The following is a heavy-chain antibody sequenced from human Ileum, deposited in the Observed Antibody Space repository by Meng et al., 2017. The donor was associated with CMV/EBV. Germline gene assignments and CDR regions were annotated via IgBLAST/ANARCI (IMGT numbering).Heavy chain of an antibody. CDR2: ISYDGSIK. CDR3: AREPYGSGSYYNVRRGFDY. J-gene: IGHJ4*02. D-gene: IGHD3-10*01. Sequence: TFSRYTLHWVRQAPGKGLEWVAIISYDGSIKYYVDSVRGRFTISRDNSKNTLYLQMNSLRAEDTAVYYCAREPYGSGSYYNVRRGFDYWGQGALVTVSS. V-gene: IGHV3-30-3*01. CDR1: TFSRYT.